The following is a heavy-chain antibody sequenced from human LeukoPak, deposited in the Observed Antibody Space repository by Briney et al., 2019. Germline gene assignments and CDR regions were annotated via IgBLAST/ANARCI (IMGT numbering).Heavy chain of an antibody. D-gene: IGHD3-3*01. CDR2: ISWNSGSI. J-gene: IGHJ4*02. CDR1: GFTFDGYA. V-gene: IGHV3-9*01. Sequence: GGSLRLSCAASGFTFDGYAMHWVRQAPGKGLEWVSGISWNSGSIGYADSVKGRFTISRDNAKNSLYLQMNSLRAEDTALYYCAKDAHLPYYDFWSGYYTGFDYWGQGTLVTVSS. CDR3: AKDAHLPYYDFWSGYYTGFDY.